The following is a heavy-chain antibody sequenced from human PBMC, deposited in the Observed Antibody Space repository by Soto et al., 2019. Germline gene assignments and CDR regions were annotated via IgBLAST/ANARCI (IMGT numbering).Heavy chain of an antibody. CDR2: IYYSGST. D-gene: IGHD3-22*01. J-gene: IGHJ4*02. Sequence: QLQLQESGPGLVKPSETLSLTCTVSGGSISSSSYYWGWIRQPPGKGLEWIGSIYYSGSTYYNPSLKSRVTISVDTSKNQFSLKLSSVTAADTAVYYCARPHHYDSSGYYGADYWGQGTLVTVSS. V-gene: IGHV4-39*01. CDR1: GGSISSSSYY. CDR3: ARPHHYDSSGYYGADY.